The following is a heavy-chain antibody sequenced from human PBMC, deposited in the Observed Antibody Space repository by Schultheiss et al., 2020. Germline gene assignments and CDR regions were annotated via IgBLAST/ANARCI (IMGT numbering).Heavy chain of an antibody. V-gene: IGHV4-30-4*08. CDR2: IYYSGST. D-gene: IGHD3-10*01. J-gene: IGHJ4*02. Sequence: SETLSLTCTVSSGSISGYYWSWIRQHPGKGLEWIGYIYYSGSTYYNPSLKSRVTISVDTSKNQFSLKLSSVTAADTAVYYCARALGSYHGLFYYFDYWSQGTLVTVSS. CDR1: SGSISGYY. CDR3: ARALGSYHGLFYYFDY.